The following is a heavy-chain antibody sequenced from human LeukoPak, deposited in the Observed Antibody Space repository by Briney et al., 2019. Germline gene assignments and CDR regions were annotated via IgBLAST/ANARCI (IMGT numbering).Heavy chain of an antibody. CDR2: IYYSGST. D-gene: IGHD3-22*01. V-gene: IGHV4-59*12. CDR1: GGSISSYY. Sequence: SETLSLTCTVSGGSISSYYWSWIRQPPGKGLEWIGSIYYSGSTYYNPSLKSRVTISVDTSKNQFSLKLSSVTAADTAVYYCARDRGDYYDSSGYLFDYWGQGTLVTVSS. J-gene: IGHJ4*02. CDR3: ARDRGDYYDSSGYLFDY.